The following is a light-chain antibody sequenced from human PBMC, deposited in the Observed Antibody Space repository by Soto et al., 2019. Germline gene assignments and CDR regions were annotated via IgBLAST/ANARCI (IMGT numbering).Light chain of an antibody. CDR3: QQRSSWPFLWT. V-gene: IGKV3-11*01. J-gene: IGKJ4*01. CDR2: DAF. CDR1: QSVGTS. Sequence: EIVLKQSPATLSSSPGEIATLSCRASQSVGTSVAWYHQKPGQAPRLLIYDAFNRATGIPARFSGSGSGTDFTLTISSLEPEDFAVYYCQQRSSWPFLWTFAGGTKVEIK.